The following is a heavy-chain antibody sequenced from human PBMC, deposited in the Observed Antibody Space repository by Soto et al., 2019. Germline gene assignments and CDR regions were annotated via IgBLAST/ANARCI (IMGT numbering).Heavy chain of an antibody. CDR2: ISGSGGST. CDR3: AKGSPGGNDFWSDPYFDY. D-gene: IGHD3-3*01. V-gene: IGHV3-23*01. CDR1: GFTFSSYA. J-gene: IGHJ4*02. Sequence: GGSLRLSCAASGFTFSSYAMSWVRQAPGKGLEWVSAISGSGGSTYYADSVKGRFTISRDNSKNTLYLQMNSLRAEDTAVYYCAKGSPGGNDFWSDPYFDYWGQGTLVTVSS.